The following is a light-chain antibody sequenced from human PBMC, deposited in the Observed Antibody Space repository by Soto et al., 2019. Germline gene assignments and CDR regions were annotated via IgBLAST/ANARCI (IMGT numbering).Light chain of an antibody. Sequence: EIVMTQSPSTLSLSPVERGTLSCSASQSVSSNLAWYQQKPGQAPRLLIYGASTRATGIPARFSGSGSGTEFTLTISSLQSEDFAVYYCQQYNNWPPITFGQGTRLEIK. J-gene: IGKJ5*01. CDR2: GAS. V-gene: IGKV3-15*01. CDR1: QSVSSN. CDR3: QQYNNWPPIT.